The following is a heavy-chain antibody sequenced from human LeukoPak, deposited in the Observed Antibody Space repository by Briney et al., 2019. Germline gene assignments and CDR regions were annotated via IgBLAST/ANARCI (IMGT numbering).Heavy chain of an antibody. CDR1: GGSISSSNYY. D-gene: IGHD2-2*01. J-gene: IGHJ6*02. V-gene: IGHV4-39*01. Sequence: SETLSLTCTVSGGSISSSNYYWGWIRQPPGKGLEWIGSIYYSGSTYYNTSLKSRVAISLDTSKNQFSLKLSSVTAADTAVYYCAAICSTTSCYYYYGTDVWGQGTPVAVSS. CDR3: AAICSTTSCYYYYGTDV. CDR2: IYYSGST.